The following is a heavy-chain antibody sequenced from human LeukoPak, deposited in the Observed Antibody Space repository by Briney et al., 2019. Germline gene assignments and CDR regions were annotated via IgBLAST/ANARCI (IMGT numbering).Heavy chain of an antibody. CDR2: ISAYNGNT. Sequence: GASVKVSCKAAGYTFTSYGISWVRQAPGQGLEWMGWISAYNGNTTYAQKLQGRVTMATVTSTSTAYMELRSLRSDDTAVYYCARGTADILTGYYMPLDYWGQGTLVTVSS. CDR1: GYTFTSYG. J-gene: IGHJ4*02. D-gene: IGHD3-9*01. V-gene: IGHV1-18*01. CDR3: ARGTADILTGYYMPLDY.